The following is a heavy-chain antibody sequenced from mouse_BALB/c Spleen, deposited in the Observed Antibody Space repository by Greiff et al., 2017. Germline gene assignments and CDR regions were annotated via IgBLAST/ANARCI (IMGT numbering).Heavy chain of an antibody. CDR2: ISTYYGNT. D-gene: IGHD1-1*01. CDR1: GYTFTDYA. J-gene: IGHJ4*01. V-gene: IGHV1-67*01. Sequence: VQLLQSGPELVRPGVSVKISCKGSGYTFTDYAMHWVHQSHAKSLEWIGDISTYYGNTNYTQKLKGQATMTVDKSTITAYMELARLTSEDSAIYYWARSSYCCDGPDYYAMDYWGQGTSVTVSS. CDR3: ARSSYCCDGPDYYAMDY.